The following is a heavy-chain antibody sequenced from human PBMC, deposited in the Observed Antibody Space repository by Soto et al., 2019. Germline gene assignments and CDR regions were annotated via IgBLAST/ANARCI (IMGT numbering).Heavy chain of an antibody. V-gene: IGHV1-18*01. Sequence: ASVKVSCKASGYTFTSYGISWVRQAPGQGLEWMGWISAYNGNTNYAQKFQGRVTITRDTSASTAYMELSSLTSEDTAVYYCARGGTITSYYFDYWGQGTLVTVSS. J-gene: IGHJ4*02. D-gene: IGHD1-1*01. CDR1: GYTFTSYG. CDR2: ISAYNGNT. CDR3: ARGGTITSYYFDY.